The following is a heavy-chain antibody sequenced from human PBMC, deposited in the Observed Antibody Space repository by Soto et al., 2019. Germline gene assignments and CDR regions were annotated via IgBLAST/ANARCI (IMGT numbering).Heavy chain of an antibody. CDR2: VYHTGRT. CDR1: GGSFKSGSYS. V-gene: IGHV4-61*01. CDR3: ARVRERWQYIDWFYHFDQ. J-gene: IGHJ4*02. Sequence: QVQLQESGPGLVKPSETLSLTCTVSGGSFKSGSYSWSWIRQPPGKGLEWIGYVYHTGRTSYNPSLKSRVAMSADTSKNQLSLKLRSVTAADTAVYYCARVRERWQYIDWFYHFDQWGQGTLVTVSS. D-gene: IGHD3-9*01.